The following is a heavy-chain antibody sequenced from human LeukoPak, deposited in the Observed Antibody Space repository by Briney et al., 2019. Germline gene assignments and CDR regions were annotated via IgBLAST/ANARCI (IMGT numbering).Heavy chain of an antibody. CDR1: GFTFSSYS. D-gene: IGHD6-19*01. J-gene: IGHJ6*03. V-gene: IGHV3-48*01. CDR2: ISSSSSTI. Sequence: GGSLRLSCAASGFTFSSYSMNWVRQAPGKGLEWVSYISSSSSTIYYADSVKGRFTISRDNAKNSLYLQMNSLRAEDTAVYYCARDSQQWLVRRNYYMDVWGKGTTVTVSS. CDR3: ARDSQQWLVRRNYYMDV.